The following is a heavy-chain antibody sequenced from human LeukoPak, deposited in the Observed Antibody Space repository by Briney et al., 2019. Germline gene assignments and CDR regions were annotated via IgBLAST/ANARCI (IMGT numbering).Heavy chain of an antibody. D-gene: IGHD4-17*01. Sequence: SETLSLTCTVSGDSISSSSYYWGWIRQPPGKGLEWIGSIYYSGSTYYNPSLKSRVTISVDTSKNQFSLKLTSVTAADTAVYYCARLRRLDYGFDYWGQGTLVTVSS. CDR3: ARLRRLDYGFDY. J-gene: IGHJ4*02. V-gene: IGHV4-39*01. CDR2: IYYSGST. CDR1: GDSISSSSYY.